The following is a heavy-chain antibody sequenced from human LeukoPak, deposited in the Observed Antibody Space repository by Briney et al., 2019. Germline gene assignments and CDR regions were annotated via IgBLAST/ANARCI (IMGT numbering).Heavy chain of an antibody. D-gene: IGHD2-21*02. CDR2: IYTSGST. Sequence: SETLSLTCAVSGGSISSYYWSWIRQPAGKGLEWIGRIYTSGSTNYNPSLKSRVTMSLDTSKNQFSLKLSSVTAADTAVYYCARLPGGDSSSVVAFDIWGRGTMVTVSS. J-gene: IGHJ3*02. CDR3: ARLPGGDSSSVVAFDI. CDR1: GGSISSYY. V-gene: IGHV4-59*10.